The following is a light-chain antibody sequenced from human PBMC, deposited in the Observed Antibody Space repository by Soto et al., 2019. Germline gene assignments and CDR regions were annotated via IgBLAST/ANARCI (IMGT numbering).Light chain of an antibody. CDR1: QSVNIN. CDR2: GAS. J-gene: IGKJ1*01. Sequence: EIVLTQSPGTLSLSPGERATLSCRASQSVNINYFAWYQQKSGQAPRLLIYGASTRATGIPARFSGRGSGTEFTLTISSLQSVDFAVYYCQQYDKWPQTFGQGTKVDIK. V-gene: IGKV3-15*01. CDR3: QQYDKWPQT.